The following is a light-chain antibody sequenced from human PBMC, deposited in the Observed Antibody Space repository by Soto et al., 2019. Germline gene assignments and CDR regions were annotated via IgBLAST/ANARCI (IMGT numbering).Light chain of an antibody. CDR3: SSCTSSSTWV. J-gene: IGLJ3*02. Sequence: QSALTQPASVSGSPGQSIAISCTGTSSDVGGYNYVSWYQQHPGKTPNLMIYDVSNRPSGVSNRFSGSKSGNTASLTISGLQAEDEADYYCSSCTSSSTWVFGGGTKLTVL. CDR1: SSDVGGYNY. CDR2: DVS. V-gene: IGLV2-14*01.